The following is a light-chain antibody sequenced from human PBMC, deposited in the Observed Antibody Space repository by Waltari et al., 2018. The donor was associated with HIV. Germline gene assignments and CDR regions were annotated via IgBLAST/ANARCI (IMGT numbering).Light chain of an antibody. J-gene: IGKJ4*01. CDR1: QSVRSN. CDR2: GAS. Sequence: VVTQSPATLSVSPGERVTLSCRTSQSVRSNLAWYQQKPGQAPRLLFYGASLRATGTPARFSGSGSGTEFTLTISIVQSEDFAVYYCQQYNDWPPLTFGGWTRVEIK. CDR3: QQYNDWPPLT. V-gene: IGKV3D-15*03.